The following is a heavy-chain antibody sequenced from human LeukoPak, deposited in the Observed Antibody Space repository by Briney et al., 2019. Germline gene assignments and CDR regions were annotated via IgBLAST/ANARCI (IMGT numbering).Heavy chain of an antibody. V-gene: IGHV3-11*03. CDR3: ARTLVAAPGSKGGP. CDR1: GFSFSDSY. D-gene: IGHD6-13*01. J-gene: IGHJ5*02. CDR2: ISGSSSYT. Sequence: GGSLRPSCAASGFSFSDSYMNWIRQAPGKGLEWVSYISGSSSYTDYADSVKGRFTISRDNAKNSLYLQMNSLRAEDTAVYYCARTLVAAPGSKGGPWGQGTLVTVSS.